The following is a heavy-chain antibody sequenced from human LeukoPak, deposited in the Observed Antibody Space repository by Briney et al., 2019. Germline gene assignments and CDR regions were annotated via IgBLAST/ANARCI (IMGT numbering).Heavy chain of an antibody. Sequence: GGSLRLSCVASGFTFTSYAMGWVRRAPGKGLEWVSAISNSGSFTYFADAVKGRFTISRDNSKNTLFLQMNSLRVDDTAVYYCARMLRGVINPCDQWGQGTLAAVSS. V-gene: IGHV3-23*01. J-gene: IGHJ4*02. CDR2: ISNSGSFT. D-gene: IGHD3-10*01. CDR1: GFTFTSYA. CDR3: ARMLRGVINPCDQ.